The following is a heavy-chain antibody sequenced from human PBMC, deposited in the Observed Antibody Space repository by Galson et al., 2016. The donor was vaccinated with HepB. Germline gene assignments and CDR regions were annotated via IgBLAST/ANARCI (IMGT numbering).Heavy chain of an antibody. Sequence: SLRLSCAASGFTFDDYGMSWVRQVPGKGLEWVSGIHWNGESESYRDSVRGRFTISRDNSRNSVSLQLNSLRAEDTALYYCARVAGGGQRGAIDIWGQGTMVIVSS. J-gene: IGHJ3*02. D-gene: IGHD6-19*01. CDR1: GFTFDDYG. V-gene: IGHV3-20*04. CDR2: IHWNGESE. CDR3: ARVAGGGQRGAIDI.